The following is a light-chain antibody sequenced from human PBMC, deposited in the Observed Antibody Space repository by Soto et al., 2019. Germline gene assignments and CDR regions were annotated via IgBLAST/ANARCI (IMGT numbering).Light chain of an antibody. V-gene: IGLV2-14*01. CDR2: EVS. J-gene: IGLJ1*01. CDR3: SSYSSSTVRYV. Sequence: QSALTQPASVSGSPGQSITMSCTGTSSDVGSYDFVSWYQQHPGKAPKLLIYEVSNRPSGVSARFSGSKSDNTASLTISGLQAADEADYFCSSYSSSTVRYVFGSGTKLTVL. CDR1: SSDVGSYDF.